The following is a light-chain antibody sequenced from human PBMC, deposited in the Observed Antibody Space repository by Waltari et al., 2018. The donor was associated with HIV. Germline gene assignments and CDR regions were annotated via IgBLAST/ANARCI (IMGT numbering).Light chain of an antibody. CDR2: GAS. J-gene: IGKJ1*01. V-gene: IGKV3-20*01. CDR1: QSVSSSY. Sequence: EIVLTQSPGTLSLSPGERATLSCRASQSVSSSYLAWYQQKPGQAPRLLIYGASSRATGIPDRFSGSGSGTDFTLTSSRLEPEDFAVYYCQQYGSSPGTFDQGTKVEIK. CDR3: QQYGSSPGT.